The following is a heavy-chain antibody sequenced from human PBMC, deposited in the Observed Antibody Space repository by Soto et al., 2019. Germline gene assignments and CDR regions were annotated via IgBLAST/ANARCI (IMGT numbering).Heavy chain of an antibody. J-gene: IGHJ4*02. Sequence: EAPVKVSCKPSGYTFTSYAMHWVRQAPGQRLEWMGWINAGNGNTKYSQKFQGRVTITRDTSASTAYMELSSLRSEDTAVYYCARVEGGYAYPGKDYWGQGTLVTVSS. V-gene: IGHV1-3*01. CDR2: INAGNGNT. CDR1: GYTFTSYA. D-gene: IGHD5-12*01. CDR3: ARVEGGYAYPGKDY.